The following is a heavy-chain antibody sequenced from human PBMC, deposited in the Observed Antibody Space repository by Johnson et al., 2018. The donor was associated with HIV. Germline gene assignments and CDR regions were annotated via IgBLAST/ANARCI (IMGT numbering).Heavy chain of an antibody. V-gene: IGHV3-30*14. CDR1: GFTFSSYA. CDR2: ISYDGKNK. J-gene: IGHJ3*02. D-gene: IGHD4-11*01. Sequence: QVQLVESGGGVVQPGRSLRLSCAASGFTFSSYAMHWVRQAPGKGLEWVAVISYDGKNKDYADSVKGRFTISRDNSKNTLYLQMNSLRTEDTAVYYCARDSRYNNYGGGSVGAFDIWGQGTTVTVSS. CDR3: ARDSRYNNYGGGSVGAFDI.